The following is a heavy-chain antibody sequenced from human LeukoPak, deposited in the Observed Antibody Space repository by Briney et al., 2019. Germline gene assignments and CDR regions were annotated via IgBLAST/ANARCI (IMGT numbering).Heavy chain of an antibody. V-gene: IGHV4-59*01. CDR2: IYYSGST. D-gene: IGHD6-25*01. CDR3: ARARYSSAPFDY. Sequence: SETVSLTCIDSGGSISSYYWSWIRQPPGKGLEWIGYIYYSGSTNYNPSLKSRVTISVVTSKNQFSLKLSSVTAADTAVYYCARARYSSAPFDYWGQGTLITVSS. CDR1: GGSISSYY. J-gene: IGHJ4*02.